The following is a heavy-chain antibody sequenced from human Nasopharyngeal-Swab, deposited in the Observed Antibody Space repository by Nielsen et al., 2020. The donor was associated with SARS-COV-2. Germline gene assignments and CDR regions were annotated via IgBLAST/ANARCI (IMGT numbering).Heavy chain of an antibody. CDR2: TYYRSKWYK. V-gene: IGHV6-1*01. Sequence: LTLSLTCGMSGVSVSSSSAAWNWIRQSPSRGLEWLGRTYYRSKWYKDYAVSVKSRITINPDTSKNQFSLHLNSVTPEDTAVYYCARARGAYGDYYYYYYTDVWGKGTTVTVSS. CDR1: GVSVSSSSAA. D-gene: IGHD4-17*01. J-gene: IGHJ6*03. CDR3: ARARGAYGDYYYYYYTDV.